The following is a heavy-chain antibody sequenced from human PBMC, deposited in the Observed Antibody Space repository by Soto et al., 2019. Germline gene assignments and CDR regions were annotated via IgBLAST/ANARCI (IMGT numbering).Heavy chain of an antibody. CDR1: GYTFTSYA. CDR3: ARILGSWNYGYRWCDP. Sequence: QVQLVQSGAEVKKPGASVKVSCKASGYTFTSYAMHWVRQAPGQRLEWMGWINAGNGNTKYSQKFPGRVTITRDTSASTAYMELSSLRSEDTAVYYCARILGSWNYGYRWCDPWGQGTLVTVSS. V-gene: IGHV1-3*01. D-gene: IGHD1-7*01. CDR2: INAGNGNT. J-gene: IGHJ5*02.